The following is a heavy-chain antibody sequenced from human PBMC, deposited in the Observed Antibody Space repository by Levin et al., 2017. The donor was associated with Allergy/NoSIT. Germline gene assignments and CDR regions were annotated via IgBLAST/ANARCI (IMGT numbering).Heavy chain of an antibody. J-gene: IGHJ4*02. CDR1: XXXLYDYS. D-gene: IGHD6-13*01. CDR2: ISWNSGSI. CDR3: AKQIESSSWYYFDY. V-gene: IGHV3-9*01. Sequence: SLKISCAASXXXLYDYSSDWGRQAPGKGLEWVSGISWNSGSIGYADSVKGRFTISRDNAKNSLYLQMNSLRAEDTALYYCAKQIESSSWYYFDYWGQGTLVTVSS.